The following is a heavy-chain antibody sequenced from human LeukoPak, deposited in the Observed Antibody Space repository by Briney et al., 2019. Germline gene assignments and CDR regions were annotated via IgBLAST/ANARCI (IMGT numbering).Heavy chain of an antibody. CDR1: GFTFSSYT. V-gene: IGHV3-23*01. D-gene: IGHD5-12*01. J-gene: IGHJ4*02. CDR3: AKHIVATSADY. CDR2: ISGSGGST. Sequence: GGSLRLSCTASGFTFSSYTMNWVRQAPGKGLEWVSAISGSGGSTYYADSVKGRFTISRDNSKNTLYLQMNSLRAEDTAVYYCAKHIVATSADYWGQGTLVTVSS.